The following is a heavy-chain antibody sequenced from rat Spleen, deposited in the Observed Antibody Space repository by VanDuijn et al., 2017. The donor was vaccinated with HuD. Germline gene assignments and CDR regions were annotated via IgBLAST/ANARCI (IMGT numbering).Heavy chain of an antibody. CDR1: GFTFSNYY. CDR2: ISTGGGST. D-gene: IGHD5-1*01. J-gene: IGHJ1*01. V-gene: IGHV5-27*01. CDR3: TTVGTGSPYWYFDF. Sequence: EVQLVESGGGLVQPGRSLKLSCAASGFTFSNYYMAWVRQAPTKGLEWVAYISTGGGSTYYRDSVKGRFTISRDNAKSTLYLQMDSLRSEDTATYYCTTVGTGSPYWYFDFWGPGTMVTVSS.